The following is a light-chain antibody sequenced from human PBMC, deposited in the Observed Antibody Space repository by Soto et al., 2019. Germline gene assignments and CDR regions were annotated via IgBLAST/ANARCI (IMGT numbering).Light chain of an antibody. V-gene: IGKV3D-15*01. J-gene: IGKJ1*01. CDR2: GAS. Sequence: EIVLTQSPGTLSVSPGDRVTLSCRASQSISINLAWYQHKPGKAPRLLIHGASNRATGVPARISGSGSGTEFTLTISSLQSEDFAVYYCQQFRNWPWTFGQGTKVDIK. CDR3: QQFRNWPWT. CDR1: QSISIN.